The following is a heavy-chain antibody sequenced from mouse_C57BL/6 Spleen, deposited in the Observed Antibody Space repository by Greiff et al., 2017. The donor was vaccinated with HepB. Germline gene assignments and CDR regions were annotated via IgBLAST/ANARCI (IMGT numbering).Heavy chain of an antibody. CDR3: ARPKYYYGSSYYFDY. Sequence: EVQLQQSGPELVKPGASVKISCKASGYTFTDYYMNWVKQSHGKSLEWIGDINPNNGGTSYNQKFKGKATLTVDKSSSTAYMELRSLTSEDSAVYYCARPKYYYGSSYYFDYWGQGTTLTVSS. CDR1: GYTFTDYY. V-gene: IGHV1-26*01. J-gene: IGHJ2*01. CDR2: INPNNGGT. D-gene: IGHD1-1*01.